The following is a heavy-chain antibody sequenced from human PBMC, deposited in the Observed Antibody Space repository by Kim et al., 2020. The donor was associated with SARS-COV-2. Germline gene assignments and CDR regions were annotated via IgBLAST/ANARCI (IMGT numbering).Heavy chain of an antibody. J-gene: IGHJ4*02. D-gene: IGHD6-6*01. V-gene: IGHV3-9*01. CDR3: AKDSGSSSHFDY. CDR1: GFTFGDYA. CDR2: ISWNSGSI. Sequence: SLRLSCAASGFTFGDYAMHWVRQAPGKGLEWVSGISWNSGSIGYADSVKGRFTISRDNAKNSLYLQMNRLRAEDTALYYCAKDSGSSSHFDYWGQGTLVTVSS.